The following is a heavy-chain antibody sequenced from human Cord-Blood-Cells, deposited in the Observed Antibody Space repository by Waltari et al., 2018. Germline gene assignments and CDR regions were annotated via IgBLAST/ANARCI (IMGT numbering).Heavy chain of an antibody. CDR3: ARAELGIDWYFDL. J-gene: IGHJ2*01. CDR2: INGNGGST. Sequence: EVQLVESGGGVVRPGGSLRLSCAASGFTFDDYGMSWVRQAPGKGLEWVYGINGNGGSTGYADSVKCRFTISRDNAKNSLYLQMNSLRAEDTALYHCARAELGIDWYFDLWGRGTLVTVSS. D-gene: IGHD7-27*01. V-gene: IGHV3-20*01. CDR1: GFTFDDYG.